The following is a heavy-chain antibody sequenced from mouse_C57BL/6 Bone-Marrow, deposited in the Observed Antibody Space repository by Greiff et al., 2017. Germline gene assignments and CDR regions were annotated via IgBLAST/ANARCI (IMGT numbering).Heavy chain of an antibody. CDR1: GYAFSSYW. D-gene: IGHD2-4*01. CDR2: IYPGDGDT. J-gene: IGHJ3*01. Sequence: QVQLQQSGAELVKPGASVKISCKASGYAFSSYWMNWVKQRPGKGLEWIGQIYPGDGDTNYNGKFKGKATLTADNSSSTAYMQLSSLTSEDSAVSFCASSTMITRVFAYWGQGTLVTVSA. V-gene: IGHV1-80*01. CDR3: ASSTMITRVFAY.